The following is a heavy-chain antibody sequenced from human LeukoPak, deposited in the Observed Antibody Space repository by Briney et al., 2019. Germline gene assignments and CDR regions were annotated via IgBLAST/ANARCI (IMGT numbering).Heavy chain of an antibody. CDR2: IYHSGST. D-gene: IGHD6-6*01. V-gene: IGHV4-30-2*01. CDR3: ARAPMGSIRRGSSSRGWFDP. CDR1: GGSISSGGHS. Sequence: SETLSLTCAVSGGSISSGGHSWSWIRQPPGKSLEWIGYIYHSGSTYYNPSLKSRVTISVDRSKNQFSLKLSSVTAADTAVYYCARAPMGSIRRGSSSRGWFDPWGQGTLVTVSS. J-gene: IGHJ5*02.